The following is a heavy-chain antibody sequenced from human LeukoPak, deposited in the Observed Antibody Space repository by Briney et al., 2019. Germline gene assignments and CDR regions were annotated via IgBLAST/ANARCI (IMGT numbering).Heavy chain of an antibody. D-gene: IGHD3-22*01. J-gene: IGHJ4*02. Sequence: PSETLSVTCAVYGGSFSGYYWSWIRQPPGKGLEWIGEINHSGSTNYNPSLKSRVTISVDTSKNQFSLKLSSVTAADTAVYYCARVRPTYYYDSSGYYAHLRLDYFDYWGQGTLVTVSS. CDR1: GGSFSGYY. CDR3: ARVRPTYYYDSSGYYAHLRLDYFDY. V-gene: IGHV4-34*01. CDR2: INHSGST.